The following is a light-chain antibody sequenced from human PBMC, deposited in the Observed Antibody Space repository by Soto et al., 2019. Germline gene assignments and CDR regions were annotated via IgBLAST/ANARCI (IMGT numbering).Light chain of an antibody. Sequence: EIVLTQSPATLSLSPGERATLSCRASQSVSSSLAWYQQKPGQAPRLLIYGASNRATGIPDRFSGSGSGTEFTLTISSLQSEDFAVYYCQQYNNWPRTFGQGTKVDIK. V-gene: IGKV3D-15*01. CDR1: QSVSSS. CDR2: GAS. J-gene: IGKJ1*01. CDR3: QQYNNWPRT.